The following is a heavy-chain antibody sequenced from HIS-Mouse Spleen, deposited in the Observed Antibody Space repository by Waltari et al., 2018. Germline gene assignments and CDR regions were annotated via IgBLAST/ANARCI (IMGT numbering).Heavy chain of an antibody. J-gene: IGHJ2*01. CDR3: AREIPYSSSWYDWYFDL. CDR2: IYYSGTT. D-gene: IGHD6-13*01. CDR1: GGSISSSSYY. Sequence: QLQLQESGPGLVKPSETLSLTCTVSGGSISSSSYYWGWIRQPPGKGLAWIGSIYYSGTTYYNPSLKSRVTISVDPSTNQFSLKLSSVTAADTAVYHCAREIPYSSSWYDWYFDLWGRGTLVTVSS. V-gene: IGHV4-39*07.